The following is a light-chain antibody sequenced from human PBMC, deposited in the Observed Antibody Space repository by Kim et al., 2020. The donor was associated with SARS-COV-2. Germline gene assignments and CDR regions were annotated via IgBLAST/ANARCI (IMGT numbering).Light chain of an antibody. CDR3: GAWDDSLNGHWV. CDR1: RYNIGSNA. V-gene: IGLV1-44*01. J-gene: IGLJ3*02. CDR2: GNN. Sequence: QRVTMSCSGTRYNIGSNAVIWYQQLPGTVRRLMIYGNNQRPSEVPDRFSGCESGTSASLAISGLQSGDEADYYCGAWDDSLNGHWVFGGGTQLTVL.